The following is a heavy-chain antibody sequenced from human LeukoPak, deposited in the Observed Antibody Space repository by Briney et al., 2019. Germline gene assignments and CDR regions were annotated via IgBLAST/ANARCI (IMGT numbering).Heavy chain of an antibody. D-gene: IGHD3-3*01. CDR1: GFTFSDYY. V-gene: IGHV3-11*01. J-gene: IGHJ6*02. CDR3: ARANPSFFWSGYFYGMDV. CDR2: ISSSGSTI. Sequence: PGGSLRLSCAASGFTFSDYYMSWIRQAPGKGLEWVSYISSSGSTIYYADSVKGRFTISRDNAKNSLYLQMNSLRAEDTAVYYCARANPSFFWSGYFYGMDVWGQGTTVTVSS.